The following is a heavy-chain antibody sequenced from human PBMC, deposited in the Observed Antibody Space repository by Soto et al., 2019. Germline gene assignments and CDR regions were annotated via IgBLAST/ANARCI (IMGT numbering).Heavy chain of an antibody. V-gene: IGHV4-34*01. CDR3: ARGQASAVPAY. Sequence: SETLSRTCAVYGGSFRGYYWSWIRQPPGKGLYCIGEINDSGSTNXXPSLKSRXXISVDTSKNQVSLKLGSVTAAYTAVYYCARGQASAVPAYWGQGTLVTXSS. CDR1: GGSFRGYY. D-gene: IGHD2-2*01. J-gene: IGHJ4*02. CDR2: INDSGST.